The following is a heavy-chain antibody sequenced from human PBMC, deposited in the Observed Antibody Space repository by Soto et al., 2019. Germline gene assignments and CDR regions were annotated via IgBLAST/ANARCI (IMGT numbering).Heavy chain of an antibody. CDR2: IIPIFGTA. CDR3: ARDSKRQLGVGWFDP. J-gene: IGHJ5*02. CDR1: GGTFSSYA. V-gene: IGHV1-69*06. Sequence: SVKVSCKASGGTFSSYAISWVRQAPGQGLEWMGGIIPIFGTANYAQKFQGRVTITADKSTSTAYMELSSLRSEDTAVYYCARDSKRQLGVGWFDPWGQGTLVTVSS. D-gene: IGHD6-6*01.